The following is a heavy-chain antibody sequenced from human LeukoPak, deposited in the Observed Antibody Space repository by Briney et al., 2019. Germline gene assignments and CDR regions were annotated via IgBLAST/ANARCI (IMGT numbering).Heavy chain of an antibody. CDR3: AKDPSESYNYGYFDY. J-gene: IGHJ4*02. V-gene: IGHV3-23*01. Sequence: GGSLRLPCAASGLILRSYAMSWVRQAPGKGLEWVSAISGSGGSTYYADSVKGRFTISRDNAKNTVYLQMNSLRVEDTAVYFCAKDPSESYNYGYFDYWGQGTLVTVSS. CDR1: GLILRSYA. CDR2: ISGSGGST. D-gene: IGHD3-10*01.